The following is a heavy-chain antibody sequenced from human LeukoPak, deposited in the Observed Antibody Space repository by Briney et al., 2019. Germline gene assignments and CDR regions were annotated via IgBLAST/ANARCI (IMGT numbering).Heavy chain of an antibody. Sequence: SETLSLTCAISGGSISTYYWSWIRQPPGKGLEWIGYVYYSGSTNYNPSLKSRVTMSVDTSKNQFSLKLSSVTAADTAVYYCARAPVNSNNWFDPWGQGTLVTVSS. CDR3: ARAPVNSNNWFDP. D-gene: IGHD2/OR15-2a*01. CDR1: GGSISTYY. V-gene: IGHV4-59*01. J-gene: IGHJ5*02. CDR2: VYYSGST.